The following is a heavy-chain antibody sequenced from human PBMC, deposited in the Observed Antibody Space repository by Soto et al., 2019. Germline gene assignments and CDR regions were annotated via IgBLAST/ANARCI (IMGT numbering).Heavy chain of an antibody. CDR1: GGSISSGGYY. CDR3: ARDSHTALRFLEWSKSPPDYYYGMDV. CDR2: IYYSGST. J-gene: IGHJ6*04. D-gene: IGHD3-3*01. V-gene: IGHV4-31*03. Sequence: SETLSLTCTVSGGSISSGGYYWSWIRQHPGKGLEWIGYIYYSGSTYYNPSLKSRVTISVDTSKNQFSLKLSSVTAADTAVYYCARDSHTALRFLEWSKSPPDYYYGMDVWGKGTTVTVSS.